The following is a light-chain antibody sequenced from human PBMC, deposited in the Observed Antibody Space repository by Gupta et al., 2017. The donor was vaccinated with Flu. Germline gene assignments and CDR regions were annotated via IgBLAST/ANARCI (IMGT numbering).Light chain of an antibody. CDR1: QRISTY. CDR3: QQSYSTPRT. V-gene: IGKV1-39*01. J-gene: IGKJ1*01. Sequence: DIQMTQSPSSLSAFVGDRVTITCRASQRISTYLNWYQQRPGKAPKLLIYAASSLQSGVPSRFSGSGSGTDFTLTISRLQPEDFATYYCQQSYSTPRTFGQGTKVEIK. CDR2: AAS.